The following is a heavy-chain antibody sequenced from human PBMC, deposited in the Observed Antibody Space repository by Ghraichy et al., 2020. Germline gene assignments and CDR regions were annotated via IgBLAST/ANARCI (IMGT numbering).Heavy chain of an antibody. Sequence: GGSLRLSCAASGFNFHAYWMHWVRQAPGKGLMWVSRISTDGTTTSYSDSVKGRFTISRDNANDRLYLQMNSLRVDDTAVYYCARFPKEAVAGGYYFDYWGPGTLVDVSS. J-gene: IGHJ4*02. CDR1: GFNFHAYW. D-gene: IGHD6-19*01. CDR2: ISTDGTTT. CDR3: ARFPKEAVAGGYYFDY. V-gene: IGHV3-74*01.